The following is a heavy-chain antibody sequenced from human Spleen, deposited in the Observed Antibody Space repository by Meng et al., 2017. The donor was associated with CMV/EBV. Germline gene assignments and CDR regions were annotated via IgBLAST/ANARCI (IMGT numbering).Heavy chain of an antibody. CDR2: IWYDGSNK. CDR1: GFTFSSYG. Sequence: GESLKISCAASGFTFSSYGMHWVRQAPGKGLEWVAVIWYDGSNKYYADSVKGRFTISRDNSKNSLYLQMNSLRAEDTALYYCAKATYYYESGGYYYDYYGMDVWGQGTTVTVSS. V-gene: IGHV3-33*03. D-gene: IGHD3-22*01. CDR3: AKATYYYESGGYYYDYYGMDV. J-gene: IGHJ6*02.